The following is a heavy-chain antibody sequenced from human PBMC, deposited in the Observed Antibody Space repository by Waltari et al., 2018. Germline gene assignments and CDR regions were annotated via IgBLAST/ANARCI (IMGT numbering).Heavy chain of an antibody. J-gene: IGHJ6*03. CDR1: GGSISSSSYY. D-gene: IGHD1-26*01. Sequence: QLQLQESGPGLVKPSETLSLTCTVSGGSISSSSYYWGWIRQPPGKGLEWIGSIYYSGSTDYNPSLKSRVTISVDTSKNQFSLKLSSLTAADTAVYYCARGGWTNRYYYYYMDVWGKGTTVTISS. CDR2: IYYSGST. CDR3: ARGGWTNRYYYYYMDV. V-gene: IGHV4-39*07.